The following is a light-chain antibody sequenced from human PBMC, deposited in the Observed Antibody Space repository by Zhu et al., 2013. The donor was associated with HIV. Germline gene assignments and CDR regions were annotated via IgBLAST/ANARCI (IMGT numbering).Light chain of an antibody. CDR1: QGISNW. Sequence: DIQMTQSPSSVSASVGDRVTITCRASQGISNWLAWYQQKPGKAPKLLIYKASSLESGVPSRFSGSGSGTEFTLTISSLQSEDFAVYYCQQYNNWPEAFGPGTKVDIK. J-gene: IGKJ3*01. CDR2: KAS. CDR3: QQYNNWPEA. V-gene: IGKV1-12*01.